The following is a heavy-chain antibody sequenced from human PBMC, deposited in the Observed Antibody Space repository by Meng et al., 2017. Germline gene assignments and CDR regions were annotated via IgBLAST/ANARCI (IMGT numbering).Heavy chain of an antibody. Sequence: QITLKESGPTRVKPTQTLTLTCTFSGISLNTSGVGVGCIRQPPGKALEWLALNYWDDDKRYSSSLKSRLTITKDTSKNQVVLTMNNMDHVDTATYYCVHEVDINQDYWGQGTLVTVSS. CDR2: NYWDDDK. V-gene: IGHV2-5*02. CDR1: GISLNTSGVG. J-gene: IGHJ4*02. CDR3: VHEVDINQDY. D-gene: IGHD5-12*01.